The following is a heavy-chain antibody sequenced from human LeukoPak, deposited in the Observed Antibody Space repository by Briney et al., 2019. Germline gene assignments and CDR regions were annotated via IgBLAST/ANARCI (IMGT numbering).Heavy chain of an antibody. CDR3: AKGIAVAGTGFDS. CDR1: GFTFSSYE. Sequence: GGSLRLSCAASGFTFSSYEMNWVRQAPGKGLEWVSYISSSGSTIYYADSVKGRFTISRDNAKNSLYLQMTSLRAEDTAVYYCAKGIAVAGTGFDSWGQGTLVTVSS. V-gene: IGHV3-48*03. D-gene: IGHD6-19*01. J-gene: IGHJ4*02. CDR2: ISSSGSTI.